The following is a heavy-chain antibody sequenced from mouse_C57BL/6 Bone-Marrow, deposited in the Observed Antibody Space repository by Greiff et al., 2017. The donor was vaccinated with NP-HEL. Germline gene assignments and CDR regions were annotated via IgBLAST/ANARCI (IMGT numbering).Heavy chain of an antibody. V-gene: IGHV5-15*01. CDR1: GFTFSDYG. J-gene: IGHJ3*01. CDR2: ISNLAYSI. CDR3: ARLDDPAWFAY. Sequence: DVKLVESGGGLVQPGGSLKLSCAASGFTFSDYGMAWVRQAPRKGPEWVAFISNLAYSIYYADTVTGRFTISRENAKNTLYLEMSSLRSEDTAMYYCARLDDPAWFAYWGQGTLVTVSA.